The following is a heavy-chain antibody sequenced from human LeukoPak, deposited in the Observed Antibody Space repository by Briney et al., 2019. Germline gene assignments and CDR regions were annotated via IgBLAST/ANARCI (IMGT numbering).Heavy chain of an antibody. CDR1: GDSVSSDSAA. V-gene: IGHV6-1*01. CDR3: ARGSGYYDTGSFSFVDN. D-gene: IGHD3-22*01. CDR2: TYYRYQWFI. J-gene: IGHJ4*02. Sequence: SQTLSLTCAISGDSVSSDSAAWNWIRQSPSRGLEWLGRTYYRYQWFIDYAVSVKTRITIKADTSRNQFSLELNSVTPEDTGVYYCARGSGYYDTGSFSFVDNWGQGTLVTVSS.